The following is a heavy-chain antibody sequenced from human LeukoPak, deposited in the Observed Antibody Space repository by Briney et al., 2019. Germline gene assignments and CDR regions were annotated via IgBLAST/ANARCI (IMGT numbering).Heavy chain of an antibody. V-gene: IGHV3-21*01. CDR2: ISTSSSYI. D-gene: IGHD6-13*01. J-gene: IGHJ6*03. CDR3: ARSAPAAAGTGPMDV. Sequence: GGSLRLSCAASGFTFSNYRMSWVRQAPGKGLEWVSSISTSSSYINYADSVEGRFTISRDDAKNSLYLQMNSLRAEDTAVYYCARSAPAAAGTGPMDVWGKGTTVTASS. CDR1: GFTFSNYR.